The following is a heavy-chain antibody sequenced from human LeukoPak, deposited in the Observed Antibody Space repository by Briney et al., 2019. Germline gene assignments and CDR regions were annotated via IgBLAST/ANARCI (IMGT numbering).Heavy chain of an antibody. CDR3: ARANYYGSGSYYSPAY. V-gene: IGHV5-51*01. CDR2: IYPGDFDT. Sequence: GESLKISCKGSGYSFTSYWIGWVRQMPGKGLEWMGIIYPGDFDTRYSPSFQGQVTISADKSVSTAYLQWSSLKASDTAMYYCARANYYGSGSYYSPAYWGQGTLVTVSS. D-gene: IGHD3-10*01. CDR1: GYSFTSYW. J-gene: IGHJ4*02.